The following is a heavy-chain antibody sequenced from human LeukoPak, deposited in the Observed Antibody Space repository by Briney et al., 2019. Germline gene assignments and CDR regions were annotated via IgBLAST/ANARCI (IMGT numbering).Heavy chain of an antibody. CDR3: ARYRDGYIYFDY. D-gene: IGHD5-24*01. CDR2: IYYSGST. V-gene: IGHV4-59*01. CDR1: GGSISSYY. Sequence: SETLSLTCTVSGGSISSYYWSWIRQPPGKGLEWIGYIYYSGSTNYNPSLKSRVTISVDTSKNQFSLKPSSVTAADTAVYYCARYRDGYIYFDYWGQGTLVTVSS. J-gene: IGHJ4*02.